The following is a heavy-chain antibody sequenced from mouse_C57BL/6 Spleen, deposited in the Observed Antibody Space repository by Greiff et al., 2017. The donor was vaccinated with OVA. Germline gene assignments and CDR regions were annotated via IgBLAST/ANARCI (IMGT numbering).Heavy chain of an antibody. CDR1: GFTFSDYG. CDR2: ISSGSSTL. D-gene: IGHD1-1*01. V-gene: IGHV5-17*01. CDR3: ARNYGSSPYYFDY. Sequence: EVKLVESGGGLVKPGGSLQLSCAASGFTFSDYGMHWVRQAPEKGLEWVAYISSGSSTLYYADPVKGRFTISRDNAKNTLCLQMTSLRSDDTAMYYCARNYGSSPYYFDYWGQGTTLTVSS. J-gene: IGHJ2*01.